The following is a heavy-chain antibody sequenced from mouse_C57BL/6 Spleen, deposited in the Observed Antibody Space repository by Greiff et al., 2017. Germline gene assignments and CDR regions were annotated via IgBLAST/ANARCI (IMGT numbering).Heavy chain of an antibody. D-gene: IGHD1-1*01. CDR3: AIGPFTTVEDYAMDY. J-gene: IGHJ4*01. CDR2: IYPRSGNT. Sequence: QVQLQQSGAELARPGASVKLSCKASGYTFTSYGISWVKQRTGQGLEWIGEIYPRSGNTYYNEKFKGKATLTADKSSSTAYMELRSLTSEDSSVYFCAIGPFTTVEDYAMDYWGQGTSVTVSS. CDR1: GYTFTSYG. V-gene: IGHV1-81*01.